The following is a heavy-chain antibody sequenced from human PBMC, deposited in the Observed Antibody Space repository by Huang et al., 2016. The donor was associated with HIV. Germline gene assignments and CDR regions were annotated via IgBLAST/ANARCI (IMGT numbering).Heavy chain of an antibody. CDR3: ARGSVGATAGGFDV. CDR1: GFTFSSYW. V-gene: IGHV3-74*01. D-gene: IGHD1-26*01. J-gene: IGHJ3*01. Sequence: EVQLVESGGGLVQPGGSLRLSCAASGFTFSSYWMPWVRQAPGKGRGWVSGIRSRGSSTSYADSVKGRFTISRDNAKNTLYLKMNSLRAEDTAVYFCARGSVGATAGGFDVWGQGTMVTVSS. CDR2: IRSRGSST.